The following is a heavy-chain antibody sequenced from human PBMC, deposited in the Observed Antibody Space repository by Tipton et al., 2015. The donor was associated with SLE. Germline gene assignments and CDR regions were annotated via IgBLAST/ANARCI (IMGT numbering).Heavy chain of an antibody. J-gene: IGHJ4*02. V-gene: IGHV4-34*01. CDR1: GGSFSGYY. CDR2: INHGGST. Sequence: TLSLTCTVYGGSFSGYYWSWIRQPPGKGLEWIGEINHGGSTNYNPSLKNRVTISVDTSKNQFSLKLSSVTAADTAVYYCARLETGTTSNFDYWGQGTLVTVSS. D-gene: IGHD1-1*01. CDR3: ARLETGTTSNFDY.